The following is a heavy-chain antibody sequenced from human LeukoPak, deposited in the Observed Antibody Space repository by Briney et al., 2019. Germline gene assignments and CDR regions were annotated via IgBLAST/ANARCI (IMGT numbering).Heavy chain of an antibody. V-gene: IGHV3-21*01. Sequence: GGSLRLSCAASGFTFSSYSMNWVRQAPGKGLEWVSSISSSSSYIYYADSVKGRFTVSRDNAKNSLYLQMNSLRAEDTAVYYCARAKAGVAGIGYWGQGTLVTVSS. CDR2: ISSSSSYI. J-gene: IGHJ4*02. CDR1: GFTFSSYS. CDR3: ARAKAGVAGIGY. D-gene: IGHD6-19*01.